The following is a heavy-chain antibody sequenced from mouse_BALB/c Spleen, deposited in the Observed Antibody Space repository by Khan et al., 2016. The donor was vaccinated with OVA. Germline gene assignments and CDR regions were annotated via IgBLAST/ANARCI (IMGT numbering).Heavy chain of an antibody. CDR3: ARVDDGYGFAY. D-gene: IGHD1-2*01. V-gene: IGHV7-3*02. CDR2: IRKKASGYTT. Sequence: EVELVESGGGLVEPGGSLRLSCATSGFTFSDYYMSWVRQPPGKALEWLGFIRKKASGYTTAYSASVKGRFTISRDNSQSILYLQMNSLRAEDSATYYCARVDDGYGFAYWGQGTLVTVSA. CDR1: GFTFSDYY. J-gene: IGHJ3*01.